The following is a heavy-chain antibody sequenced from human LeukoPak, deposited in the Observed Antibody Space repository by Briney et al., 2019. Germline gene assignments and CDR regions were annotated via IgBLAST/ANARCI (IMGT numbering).Heavy chain of an antibody. J-gene: IGHJ4*02. CDR2: ISSPSRYI. CDR3: ASHRSGWYWDLFDY. D-gene: IGHD6-19*01. V-gene: IGHV3-21*04. Sequence: GGSLRLSCAASGFSFRNYTMNWVRQAPGKGLEWVSSISSPSRYIYSADSVKGRFTISRDNPNNSLFLQMNSLRAEDTAVYYCASHRSGWYWDLFDYWGQGTLVTVSS. CDR1: GFSFRNYT.